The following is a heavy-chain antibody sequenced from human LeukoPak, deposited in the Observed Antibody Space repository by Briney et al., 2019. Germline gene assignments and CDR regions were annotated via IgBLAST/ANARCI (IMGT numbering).Heavy chain of an antibody. Sequence: GGSLRLSCAASGFTFSDYYMSWIRQAPGKGLEWVSYISSSGNTIYYADSVKSRFTISRDNARDSLHLQMNSLRADDTAVYYCAKNRGATAGTFDYWGPGTLVTVSS. J-gene: IGHJ4*02. CDR3: AKNRGATAGTFDY. CDR2: ISSSGNTI. V-gene: IGHV3-11*01. D-gene: IGHD2/OR15-2a*01. CDR1: GFTFSDYY.